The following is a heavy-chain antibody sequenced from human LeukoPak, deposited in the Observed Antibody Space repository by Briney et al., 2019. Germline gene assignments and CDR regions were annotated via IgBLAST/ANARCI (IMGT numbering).Heavy chain of an antibody. CDR3: AKDDSGNSLDY. CDR2: TRYDGSNK. J-gene: IGHJ4*02. CDR1: GFTFGTYG. Sequence: GGSLRLSCAASGFTFGTYGMHWVRQAPGKGLEWVAFTRYDGSNKDYVDSVKGRFTISRDNSKNTLYLQMNSLRAEDTALYYRAKDDSGNSLDYWGQGTPVTVSS. V-gene: IGHV3-30*02. D-gene: IGHD2/OR15-2a*01.